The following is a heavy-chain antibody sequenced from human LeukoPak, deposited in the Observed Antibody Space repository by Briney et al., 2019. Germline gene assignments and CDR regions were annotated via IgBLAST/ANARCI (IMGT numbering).Heavy chain of an antibody. V-gene: IGHV4-59*01. CDR3: ARGVATMPYYVMDV. CDR2: IYYSGST. J-gene: IGHJ6*02. Sequence: SETLSLTCTVSGGSISSYYWSWIRQPPGKGLEWIGYIYYSGSTYYNPSLKSRVTISVDTSKNQFSLKLSSVTAADTAVYYCARGVATMPYYVMDVWGQGTTVTVSS. D-gene: IGHD5-12*01. CDR1: GGSISSYY.